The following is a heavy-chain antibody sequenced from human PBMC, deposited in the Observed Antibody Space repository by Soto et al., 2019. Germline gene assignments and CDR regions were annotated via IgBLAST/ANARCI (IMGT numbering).Heavy chain of an antibody. D-gene: IGHD5-18*01. V-gene: IGHV3-30*18. CDR1: GFTFSSYG. J-gene: IGHJ4*02. CDR3: AKDVFPNTAMAGGVNFDY. CDR2: ISYDGSNK. Sequence: QVQLVESGGGVVQPGRSLRLSCAASGFTFSSYGMHWVRQAPGKGLEWVAVISYDGSNKYYADSVKGRFTISRDNSKNTLYLQMNSLRAEDTAVYYCAKDVFPNTAMAGGVNFDYWGQGTLVTVSS.